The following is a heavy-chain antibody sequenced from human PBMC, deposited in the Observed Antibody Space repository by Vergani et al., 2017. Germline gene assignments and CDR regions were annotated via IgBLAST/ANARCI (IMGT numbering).Heavy chain of an antibody. CDR2: ISAYNGNT. D-gene: IGHD2-2*01. CDR1: GGTFSSYA. V-gene: IGHV1-18*01. J-gene: IGHJ6*02. CDR3: ARDPDIVVVPAAPYYYYYYGMDV. Sequence: QVQLVQSGAEVKKPGSSVKVSCKASGGTFSSYAISWVRQAPGQGLEWMGWISAYNGNTNYAQKLKGRVTMTTDTSTSTAYMELRSLRSDDTAVYYCARDPDIVVVPAAPYYYYYYGMDVWGQGTTVTVSS.